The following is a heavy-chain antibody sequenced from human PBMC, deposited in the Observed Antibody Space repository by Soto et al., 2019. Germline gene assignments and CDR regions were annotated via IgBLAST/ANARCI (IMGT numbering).Heavy chain of an antibody. CDR3: ARAPPSYVLASYWYFDL. CDR1: GFTFSSYA. CDR2: ISSNGGST. V-gene: IGHV3-64*01. D-gene: IGHD3-16*01. Sequence: GGSLRLSCAASGFTFSSYAMHWVRQAPGKGLEYVSAISSNGGSTYYANSVKGRFTISRDNSKNTLYLQMGSLRAEDMAVYYCARAPPSYVLASYWYFDLWGRGTLVTVSS. J-gene: IGHJ2*01.